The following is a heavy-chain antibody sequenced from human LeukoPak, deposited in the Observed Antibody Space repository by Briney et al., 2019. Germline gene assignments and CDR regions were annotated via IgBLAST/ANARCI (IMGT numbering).Heavy chain of an antibody. CDR3: ARTFRRLVVPAAKVPSDSEFDY. Sequence: ASVKVSCKASGYTFTSYGISWVRQAPGQGPEWMGWISAYNGNTNYAQKLQGRVTMTTDTSTSTAYMELRSLRSDGTAVYYCARTFRRLVVPAAKVPSDSEFDYWGQGTLVTVSS. D-gene: IGHD2-2*01. V-gene: IGHV1-18*01. J-gene: IGHJ4*02. CDR2: ISAYNGNT. CDR1: GYTFTSYG.